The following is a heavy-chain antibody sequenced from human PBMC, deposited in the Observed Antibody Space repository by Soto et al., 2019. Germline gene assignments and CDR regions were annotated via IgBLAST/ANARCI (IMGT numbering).Heavy chain of an antibody. Sequence: EVQLLESGGGLVQPGGSLRLSCAASGFTFSNYDMNWVRQAPGKGLEWVSTISASGGVTYYADSVKGRFTISRDNSKNTLYLQMNSLRAEDTAVYYCARKVAGDNWGQGTLVTVSS. J-gene: IGHJ4*02. V-gene: IGHV3-23*01. CDR3: ARKVAGDN. CDR2: ISASGGVT. D-gene: IGHD6-19*01. CDR1: GFTFSNYD.